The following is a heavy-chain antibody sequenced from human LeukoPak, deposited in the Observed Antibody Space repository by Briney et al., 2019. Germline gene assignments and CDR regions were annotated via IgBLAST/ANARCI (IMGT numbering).Heavy chain of an antibody. CDR3: ARNVGYYYGMDV. V-gene: IGHV4-59*01. D-gene: IGHD3-16*01. CDR2: IYYSGST. CDR1: GGSISSYY. Sequence: SETLFLTCTVSGGSISSYYWSWIRQPPGKGLEWIGYIYYSGSTNYNPSLKSRVTISVDTSKNQFSLKLSSVTAADTAVYYCARNVGYYYGMDVWGQGTTVTVSS. J-gene: IGHJ6*02.